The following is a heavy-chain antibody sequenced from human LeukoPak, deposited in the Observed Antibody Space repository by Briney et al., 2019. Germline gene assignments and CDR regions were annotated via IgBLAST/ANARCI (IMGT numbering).Heavy chain of an antibody. J-gene: IGHJ5*02. V-gene: IGHV3-23*01. CDR2: INGYGGT. CDR3: AKGAAAGKVDWFDP. D-gene: IGHD6-13*01. Sequence: GGSLRLSCAVSGFTFSNFARMWVRQAPGTGLQWVSNINGYGGTFYAHSVRRRVTIFRDTSMNTLFLQMNSLGAEDTAVYYCAKGAAAGKVDWFDPWGQGTLVTVSS. CDR1: GFTFSNFA.